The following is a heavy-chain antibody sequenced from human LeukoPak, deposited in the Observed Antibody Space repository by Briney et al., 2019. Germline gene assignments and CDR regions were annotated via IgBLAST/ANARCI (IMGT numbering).Heavy chain of an antibody. CDR1: GFTVSSNC. D-gene: IGHD6-13*01. CDR3: ARVAAAGREFFDY. CDR2: IYSGGST. V-gene: IGHV3-53*04. J-gene: IGHJ4*02. Sequence: PGGSLRLSCAASGFTVSSNCMSWVRQAPGKGLEWVSVIYSGGSTYYADSVKGRFTISRHNSKNTLYLQMNSLRAEDTAVYYCARVAAAGREFFDYWGQGTLVTVSS.